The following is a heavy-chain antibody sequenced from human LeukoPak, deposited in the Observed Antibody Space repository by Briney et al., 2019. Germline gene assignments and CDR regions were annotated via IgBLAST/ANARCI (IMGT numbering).Heavy chain of an antibody. J-gene: IGHJ4*02. D-gene: IGHD3-10*01. CDR2: IYHSGST. V-gene: IGHV4-38-2*02. Sequence: SETLSLTCAVYGGSFSGYYWGWIRQPPGKGLEWIGSIYHSGSTYYNPSLKSRVTISVDTSKNQFSLKLSSVTAADTAVYYCAREGEVLLWFGETLPNPLDYWGQGTLVTVSS. CDR1: GGSFSGYY. CDR3: AREGEVLLWFGETLPNPLDY.